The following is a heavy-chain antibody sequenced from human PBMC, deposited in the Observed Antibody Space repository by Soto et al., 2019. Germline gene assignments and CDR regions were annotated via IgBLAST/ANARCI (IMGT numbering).Heavy chain of an antibody. V-gene: IGHV4-59*08. Sequence: SETLSLTCTVSGGSISSYYWSWIRQPPGKGLEWIGYIYYSGSTNYNPSLKSRVTISVDTSKNQFSLKLSSVTAADTAVYYCAGANLYSSGWYDYWGQGTLVTVS. CDR1: GGSISSYY. CDR2: IYYSGST. J-gene: IGHJ4*02. CDR3: AGANLYSSGWYDY. D-gene: IGHD6-19*01.